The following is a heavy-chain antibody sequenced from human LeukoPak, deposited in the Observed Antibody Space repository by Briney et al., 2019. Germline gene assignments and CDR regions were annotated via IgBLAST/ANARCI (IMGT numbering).Heavy chain of an antibody. CDR1: GFTFGDYA. V-gene: IGHV3-49*04. Sequence: GGSLRLSCRTSGFTFGDYAMSWVRQAPGKGLEWVGLIRNKLNGGTAEYAASVNGRFTISRDDSKGVAYLQMNSLKTEDTAMYYCSRYCSGGSCSSDSDFWGQGTLVTVSS. D-gene: IGHD2-15*01. CDR3: SRYCSGGSCSSDSDF. CDR2: IRNKLNGGTA. J-gene: IGHJ4*02.